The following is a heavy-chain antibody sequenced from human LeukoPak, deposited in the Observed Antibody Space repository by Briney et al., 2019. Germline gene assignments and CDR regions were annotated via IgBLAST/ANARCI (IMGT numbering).Heavy chain of an antibody. J-gene: IGHJ4*02. CDR3: TRDPNTSGWTDY. D-gene: IGHD6-19*01. CDR2: ISSSSYYI. V-gene: IGHV3-21*01. Sequence: GGSLRLSCAASGFTFSSYGMSWVRQDPGKGLEWVSSISSSSYYIYYVDSVKGRFTISRDNAKNSLYLQMNNLRVEDTAVYFCTRDPNTSGWTDYWGQGTLVTVSS. CDR1: GFTFSSYG.